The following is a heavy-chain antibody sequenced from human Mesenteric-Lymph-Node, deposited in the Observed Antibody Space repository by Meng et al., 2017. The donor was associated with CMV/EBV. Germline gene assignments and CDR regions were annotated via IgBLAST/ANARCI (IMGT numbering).Heavy chain of an antibody. CDR2: TYYRSESYN. CDR1: GDSIPSYNAD. J-gene: IGHJ4*02. CDR3: AYFGDLPPLW. Sequence: QIQLHQSGPGLVKSSQTLAVTCTISGDSIPSYNADWNWIRHSPSRGFEWVGRTYYRSESYNDYAVSVKSRICVNLDTSKNLLSLHLNFVTPEDTAVYYCAYFGDLPPLWWVQGTLVTVSS. V-gene: IGHV6-1*01. D-gene: IGHD3-16*01.